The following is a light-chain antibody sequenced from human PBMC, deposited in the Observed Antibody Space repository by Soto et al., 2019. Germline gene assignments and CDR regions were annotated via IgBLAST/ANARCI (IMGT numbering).Light chain of an antibody. CDR2: GAS. V-gene: IGKV3-20*01. CDR1: QSVSSNY. Sequence: EIVLTQSPGTLSLSPGERATLSCSASQSVSSNYLAWYKQKPGQAPRLLIYGASSSATGIPDRYSARGSGTDCLIAIGRLESDGFGVYFGQEEGSSPYTFGPGNKVDI. J-gene: IGKJ3*01. CDR3: QEEGSSPYT.